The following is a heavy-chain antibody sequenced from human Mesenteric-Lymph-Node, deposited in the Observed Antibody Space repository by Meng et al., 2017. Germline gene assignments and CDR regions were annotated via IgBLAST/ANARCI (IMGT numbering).Heavy chain of an antibody. CDR1: GFTFDDYG. CDR3: ARAPPRWYFDL. J-gene: IGHJ2*01. V-gene: IGHV3-20*04. CDR2: INWNGGST. Sequence: VQLVESGGAVVQPGTSVSLSCAASGFTFDDYGMSWVRQAPGKGLEWVSGINWNGGSTGYADSVKGRFTISRDNAKNSLYLQMNSLRAEDTALYYCARAPPRWYFDLWGRGTLVTVSS.